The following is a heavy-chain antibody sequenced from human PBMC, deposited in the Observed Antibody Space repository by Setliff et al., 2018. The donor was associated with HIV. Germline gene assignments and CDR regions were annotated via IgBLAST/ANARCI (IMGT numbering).Heavy chain of an antibody. CDR3: TSARDFWSGYYTVPYYFHY. D-gene: IGHD3-3*01. J-gene: IGHJ4*02. V-gene: IGHV3-49*04. CDR2: IRSKAYGGAT. CDR1: GFTFGDHA. Sequence: GGSLRLSCTASGFTFGDHAVSWVRQAPGKGLEWVNFIRSKAYGGATEYAASVKGRFTISRDDSKSVAYLQLNSLKTEDTAVYYCTSARDFWSGYYTVPYYFHYWGQGTLV.